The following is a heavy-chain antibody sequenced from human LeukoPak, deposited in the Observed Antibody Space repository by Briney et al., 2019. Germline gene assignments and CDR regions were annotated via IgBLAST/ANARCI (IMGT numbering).Heavy chain of an antibody. CDR1: GFTLNNYT. V-gene: IGHV3-23*01. CDR3: AKDQDWPTAMITN. J-gene: IGHJ4*02. CDR2: ISRSGGST. Sequence: PGGSLRLSCAASGFTLNNYTMSWVRQAPGKGLEWVSTISRSGGSTYYADSVKGRFTISRDNSKNMLYLQMNSLRAEDTAVYYCAKDQDWPTAMITNWGQGTLVTVSS. D-gene: IGHD5-18*01.